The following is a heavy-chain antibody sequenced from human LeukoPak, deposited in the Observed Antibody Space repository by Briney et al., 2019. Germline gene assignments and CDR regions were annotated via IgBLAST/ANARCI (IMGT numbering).Heavy chain of an antibody. V-gene: IGHV3-21*01. Sequence: GGSLRLSCAASGFTFSSYSMNWVRQAPGKGLEWVSSISSSSTYIYYADSVKGRFTISRDSAKNSLYLQMNSLRAEDTAVYYCVRDRAGYSTSWWFDYWGQGTLVTVSS. CDR1: GFTFSSYS. D-gene: IGHD6-13*01. CDR2: ISSSSTYI. J-gene: IGHJ4*02. CDR3: VRDRAGYSTSWWFDY.